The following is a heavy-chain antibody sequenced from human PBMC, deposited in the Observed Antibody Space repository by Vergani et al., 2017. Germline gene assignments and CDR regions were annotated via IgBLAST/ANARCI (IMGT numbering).Heavy chain of an antibody. Sequence: QVQLQESGPGLVKPSETLSLTCTVSGDSVISTDYHWGWIRQPPGKGLEWIGSMDYSGSTSYNPSLESRISISFETPKNQFSLRLTSVTAADTAVYYCASGVPGYQLATQYFQHWGQGTLVTVSS. CDR2: MDYSGST. V-gene: IGHV4-39*01. CDR3: ASGVPGYQLATQYFQH. D-gene: IGHD2-2*01. J-gene: IGHJ1*01. CDR1: GDSVISTDYH.